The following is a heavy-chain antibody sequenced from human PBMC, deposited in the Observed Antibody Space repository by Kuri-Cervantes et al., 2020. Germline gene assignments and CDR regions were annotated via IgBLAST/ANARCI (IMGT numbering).Heavy chain of an antibody. Sequence: SQTLSLTCAVYGGSFSGYYWSWIRQPPGKGLEWIGEINHSGSTNYNPSFKSRVTISVDTSKNQFSLKLSSVTAADTAVYYCASGYYDILTGYSDYWGQGTLVTVSS. CDR2: INHSGST. D-gene: IGHD3-9*01. J-gene: IGHJ4*02. CDR1: GGSFSGYY. CDR3: ASGYYDILTGYSDY. V-gene: IGHV4-34*01.